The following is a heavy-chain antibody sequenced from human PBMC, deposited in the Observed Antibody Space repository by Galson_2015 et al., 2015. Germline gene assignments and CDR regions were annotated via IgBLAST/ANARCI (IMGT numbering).Heavy chain of an antibody. CDR3: ARHKWLRGPYSFDI. J-gene: IGHJ3*02. D-gene: IGHD5-12*01. CDR2: ISSSSSYI. Sequence: SLRLSCAASGFTFSSYCMNWVRQAPGKGLEWVSSISSSSSYIYYADSVKGRFTISRDNAKNSLYLQMNSLRAEDTAVYYCARHKWLRGPYSFDIWGQGTMVTVSS. CDR1: GFTFSSYC. V-gene: IGHV3-21*01.